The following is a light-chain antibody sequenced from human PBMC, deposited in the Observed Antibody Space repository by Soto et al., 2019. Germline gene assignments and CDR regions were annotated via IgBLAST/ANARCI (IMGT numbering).Light chain of an antibody. V-gene: IGKV3-20*01. CDR1: QSISSRS. CDR3: HQYGNSPFT. J-gene: IGKJ3*01. CDR2: GTS. Sequence: EIVLTQSPGTPSLSPGERATLSCRASQSISSRSLAWYQQKPGQAPRLVIFGTSSRAIGIPDRFSASGSATDFTLTISRLEPEDFAVYYCHQYGNSPFTFGPGTKVDIK.